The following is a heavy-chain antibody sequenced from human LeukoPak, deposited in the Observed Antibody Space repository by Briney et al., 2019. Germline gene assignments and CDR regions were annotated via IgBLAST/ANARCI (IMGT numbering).Heavy chain of an antibody. D-gene: IGHD3-22*01. J-gene: IGHJ6*03. Sequence: PSETLSLTCTVSGGSISPYSWSWIRQPPGKGLKWIGYIFYSGSTNYNPSLKSRVTISVATSKNEFYLELSSVTAADTAVYYCARDYHDTSGDNHVGGYYYMDVWGKGTTVTVSS. CDR3: ARDYHDTSGDNHVGGYYYMDV. CDR2: IFYSGST. CDR1: GGSISPYS. V-gene: IGHV4-59*08.